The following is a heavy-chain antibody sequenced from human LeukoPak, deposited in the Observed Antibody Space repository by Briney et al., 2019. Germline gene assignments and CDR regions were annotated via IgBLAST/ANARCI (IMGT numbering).Heavy chain of an antibody. V-gene: IGHV4-30-2*01. D-gene: IGHD1-20*01. J-gene: IGHJ1*01. Sequence: PSETLSLTCTVSGGSISSGGYYWSWIRQPPGKGLEWIGYIYHSGSTYYNPSLKSRVTISVDRSKNQFSLKLSSVTAADTAVYYCARNHNWNPGYFQHWGQGTLVTVSS. CDR3: ARNHNWNPGYFQH. CDR1: GGSISSGGYY. CDR2: IYHSGST.